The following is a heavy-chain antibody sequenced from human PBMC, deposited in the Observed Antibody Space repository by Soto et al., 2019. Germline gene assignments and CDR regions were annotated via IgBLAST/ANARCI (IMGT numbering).Heavy chain of an antibody. CDR1: GFTFSIYS. V-gene: IGHV3-48*01. CDR3: AIVKVGAASVHVCDI. J-gene: IGHJ3*02. CDR2: IMPGSSNI. Sequence: EVQLVESGGGLVQPGGSLRLSCAASGFTFSIYSMNWVRQAPGKGLGWVSYIMPGSSNIFSADSVKGRFPISRDNDKNSLYLQMNNLRAEDMALYDCAIVKVGAASVHVCDIWGHGTMVTGSS. D-gene: IGHD1-26*01.